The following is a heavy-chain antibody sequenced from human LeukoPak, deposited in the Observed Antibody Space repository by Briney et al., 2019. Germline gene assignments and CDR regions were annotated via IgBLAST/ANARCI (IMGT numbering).Heavy chain of an antibody. CDR2: VFYNGST. CDR3: AREGLLRYFDWSSDY. CDR1: GGSISDYF. V-gene: IGHV4-59*12. D-gene: IGHD3-9*01. Sequence: SETLSLTCTVSGGSISDYFWSWIRQPPGKGLEWVGYVFYNGSTNYNPSLKSRVTISVDTSKNQFSLKLSSVTAADTAVYYCAREGLLRYFDWSSDYWGQGTLVTVSS. J-gene: IGHJ4*02.